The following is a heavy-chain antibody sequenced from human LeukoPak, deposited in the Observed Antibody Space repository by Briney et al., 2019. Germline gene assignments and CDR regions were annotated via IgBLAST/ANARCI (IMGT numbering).Heavy chain of an antibody. J-gene: IGHJ3*02. CDR3: AKRLVPAATDAFDI. CDR2: ISGSGGST. D-gene: IGHD2-2*01. V-gene: IGHV3-23*01. CDR1: GFTFSNFP. Sequence: GGSLRLSCAASGFTFSNFPMTWVRQAPGKGLEAFSSISGSGGSTYYADSVKGRFTISRDNSKNTLYLQMNSLRAEDTAVYYCAKRLVPAATDAFDIWGQGTMVSVSS.